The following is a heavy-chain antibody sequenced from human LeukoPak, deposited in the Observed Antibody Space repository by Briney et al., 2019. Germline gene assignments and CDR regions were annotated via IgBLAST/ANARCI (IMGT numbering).Heavy chain of an antibody. CDR3: AKSLLGAARIFDC. V-gene: IGHV3-23*01. CDR1: GFTFSSYA. D-gene: IGHD6-6*01. CDR2: ISGSGGST. Sequence: GGPLRLSCAASGFTFSSYAMSWVRQAPGKGLEWVSAISGSGGSTYYADSVKGRFTISRDNSKSTLYLQMNSLRAEDTAVYYCAKSLLGAARIFDCWGQGTLVTVSS. J-gene: IGHJ4*02.